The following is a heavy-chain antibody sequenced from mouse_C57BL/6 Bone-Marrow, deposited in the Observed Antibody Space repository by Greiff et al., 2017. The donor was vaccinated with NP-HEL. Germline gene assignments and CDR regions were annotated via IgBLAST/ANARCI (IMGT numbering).Heavy chain of an antibody. CDR2: INPNNGGT. CDR3: ARVGQLRLEDY. D-gene: IGHD3-2*02. CDR1: GYTFTDYY. Sequence: EVQLQQSGPELVKPGASVKISCKASGYTFTDYYMNWVKQSHGKSLEWIGDINPNNGGTSYNQKFKGKATLTVDKSSSTAYMELRSLTSEDSAVYYCARVGQLRLEDYWGQGTTLTVSS. J-gene: IGHJ2*01. V-gene: IGHV1-26*01.